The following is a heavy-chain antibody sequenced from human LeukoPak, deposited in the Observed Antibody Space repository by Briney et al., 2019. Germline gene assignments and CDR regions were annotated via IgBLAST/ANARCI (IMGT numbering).Heavy chain of an antibody. V-gene: IGHV1-8*03. CDR3: ARDGQIRVYYYMDV. J-gene: IGHJ6*03. Sequence: ASVKVSCKGYGYTFINHDIDWVRQAAGQGLEWMGWMNSNSGNTGYAQKFQGRVTFTRDTSISTAYMELYSLTSDDTAVYYCARDGQIRVYYYMDVWGKGTTVTVSS. CDR1: GYTFINHD. CDR2: MNSNSGNT.